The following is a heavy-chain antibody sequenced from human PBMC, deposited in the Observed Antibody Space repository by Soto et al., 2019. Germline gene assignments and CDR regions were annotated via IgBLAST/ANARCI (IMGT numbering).Heavy chain of an antibody. CDR1: GYTFTSYG. J-gene: IGHJ6*02. D-gene: IGHD2-21*02. CDR2: ISAYNDNT. V-gene: IGHV1-18*01. Sequence: ASVKVSCKASGYTFTSYGISWVRQAPGQGLEWMGWISAYNDNTNYAQKLQGRVTMTTDTSTSTAYMELRSLRSDDTAVYYCATVVTATFYYYYGMDVWGQGTTVTVSS. CDR3: ATVVTATFYYYYGMDV.